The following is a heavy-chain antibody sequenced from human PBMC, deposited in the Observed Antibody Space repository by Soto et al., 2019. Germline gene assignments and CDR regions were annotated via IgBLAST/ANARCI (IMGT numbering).Heavy chain of an antibody. V-gene: IGHV3-23*01. D-gene: IGHD6-19*01. CDR3: AKRYTSAWYYFDS. Sequence: GGSLRLSCAASGFTFSSYAMSWVRQAPGKGLEWVSVIGSSGGTTYYTDSVKGRFTISRDNVKNTLYLQMNSLRAEDTALYYCAKRYTSAWYYFDSWGQGTLVTVSS. J-gene: IGHJ4*02. CDR2: IGSSGGTT. CDR1: GFTFSSYA.